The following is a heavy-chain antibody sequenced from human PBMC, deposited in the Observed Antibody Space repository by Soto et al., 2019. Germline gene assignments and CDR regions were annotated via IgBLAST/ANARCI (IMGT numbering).Heavy chain of an antibody. J-gene: IGHJ3*02. CDR2: ISYDGSNK. V-gene: IGHV3-30*18. Sequence: GGSLRLSCAASGFTFSSYGMHWVRQAPGKGLEWVAVISYDGSNKYYADSVKGRFTISRDNSKNTLYLQMNSLRAEDTAVYYCAKGGGVVVPGARMAFDIWGQGTMVTVSS. CDR1: GFTFSSYG. CDR3: AKGGGVVVPGARMAFDI. D-gene: IGHD2-2*01.